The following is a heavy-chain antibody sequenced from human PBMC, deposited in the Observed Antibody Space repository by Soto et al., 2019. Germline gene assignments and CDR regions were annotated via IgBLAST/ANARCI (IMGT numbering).Heavy chain of an antibody. D-gene: IGHD3-3*01. J-gene: IGHJ4*02. CDR1: GGSFSGYY. CDR3: ARSRGDVLRFLEWLPRLIFDY. Sequence: PSETLSLTCAVYGGSFSGYYWSWIRQPPGKGLEWIGEINHSGSTNYNPSLKSRVTISVDTSKNQFSLKLSSVTAADTAVYYCARSRGDVLRFLEWLPRLIFDYWGQGTLVTVSS. V-gene: IGHV4-34*01. CDR2: INHSGST.